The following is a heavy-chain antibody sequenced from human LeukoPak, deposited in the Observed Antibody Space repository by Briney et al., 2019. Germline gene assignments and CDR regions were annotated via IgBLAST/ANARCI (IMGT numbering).Heavy chain of an antibody. D-gene: IGHD5-12*01. CDR1: GFTFSSYA. Sequence: GSLRLSCAASGFTFSSYAMSWVRQAPGKGLEWVSAISGSGGSTYYADSVKGRFTISRDNSKNTLYLQMNSLRAEDTAVYYCAKDVGDSGYAPYYFDYWGQGTLVTVSS. J-gene: IGHJ4*02. CDR2: ISGSGGST. CDR3: AKDVGDSGYAPYYFDY. V-gene: IGHV3-23*01.